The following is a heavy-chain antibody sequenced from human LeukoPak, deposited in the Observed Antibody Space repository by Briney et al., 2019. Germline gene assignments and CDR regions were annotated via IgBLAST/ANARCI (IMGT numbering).Heavy chain of an antibody. CDR1: GSTFSSYA. D-gene: IGHD3-16*01. J-gene: IGHJ4*02. CDR2: ISGSGGST. V-gene: IGHV3-23*01. CDR3: ATPLTYYVWGSFDY. Sequence: PGGSLRLSCAASGSTFSSYAMSWVRQAPGKGLEWVSAISGSGGSTYYADSVKGRFTISRDNSKNTLYLQMNSLRAEDTAVYYCATPLTYYVWGSFDYWGQGTLVTVSS.